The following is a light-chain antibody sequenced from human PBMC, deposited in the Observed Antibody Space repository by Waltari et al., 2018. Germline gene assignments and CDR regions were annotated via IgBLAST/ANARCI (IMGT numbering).Light chain of an antibody. Sequence: IVMTQSPLSLSVTPGQPASMSCKSSQSLLHSDGRTRLFWYLQKSGRSPRLLISEVYDRFSGVSDRFSGSGSGTDFTLNISRVEPEDVGIYFCMQNIQPPTFGQGTKVQI. CDR2: EVY. CDR3: MQNIQPPT. J-gene: IGKJ1*01. V-gene: IGKV2D-29*02. CDR1: QSLLHSDGRTR.